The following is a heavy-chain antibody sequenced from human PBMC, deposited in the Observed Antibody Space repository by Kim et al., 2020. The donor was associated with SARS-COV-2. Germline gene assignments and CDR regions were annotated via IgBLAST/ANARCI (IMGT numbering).Heavy chain of an antibody. CDR2: ISGSGGST. CDR1: GFTFSSYA. V-gene: IGHV3-23*01. Sequence: GGSLRLSCAASGFTFSSYAMSWVRQAPGKGLEWVSAISGSGGSTYYADSVKGRFTISRDNSKNTLYLQMNSLRAEDTAVYYCAKGLRVRYEPRHDAFDIWGQGTMVTVSS. J-gene: IGHJ3*02. D-gene: IGHD3-9*01. CDR3: AKGLRVRYEPRHDAFDI.